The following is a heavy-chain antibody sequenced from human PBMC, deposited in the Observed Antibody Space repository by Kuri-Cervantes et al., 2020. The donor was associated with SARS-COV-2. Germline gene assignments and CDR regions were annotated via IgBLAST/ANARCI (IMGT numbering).Heavy chain of an antibody. CDR3: ARVPRSSSQTY. Sequence: GESLKISCAASGFTFSSYAMHWVRQAPGKGLEWVAVISYDGSNKYYADSVKGRFTISRDNSKNSLYLQMNSLRAEDTAVYYCARVPRSSSQTYWGQGTLVTVSS. J-gene: IGHJ4*02. V-gene: IGHV3-30-3*01. CDR1: GFTFSSYA. D-gene: IGHD6-6*01. CDR2: ISYDGSNK.